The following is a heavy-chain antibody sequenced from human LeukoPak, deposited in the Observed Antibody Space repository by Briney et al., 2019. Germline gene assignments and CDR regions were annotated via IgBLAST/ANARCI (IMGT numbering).Heavy chain of an antibody. Sequence: SETLSLTCNVSGGSVSSGSYYWSWIRQPPGKGLEWIGEIDHRESTTYNPSLKSRVTISVDTSKNQFSLKLNSVTAADTAVYYCASRMYYYYGMDVWGQGTTVIVSS. V-gene: IGHV4-61*01. CDR1: GGSVSSGSYY. CDR2: IDHREST. CDR3: ASRMYYYYGMDV. J-gene: IGHJ6*02.